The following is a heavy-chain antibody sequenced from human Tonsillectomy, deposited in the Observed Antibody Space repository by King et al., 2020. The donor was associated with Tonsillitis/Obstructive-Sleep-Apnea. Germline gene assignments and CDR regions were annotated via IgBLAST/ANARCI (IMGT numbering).Heavy chain of an antibody. CDR2: IHYSGST. Sequence: QLQESGPGLVKPSETLSLTCTVSGGSISSYYWSWIRQPPGKGLEWIAYIHYSGSTNYNPSLKSRVTISVKTSKNQFTLMLSSVTAADTAVYYCARDMVLEAGGDAFDIWGQGTMVTVSS. CDR1: GGSISSYY. D-gene: IGHD2-8*01. CDR3: ARDMVLEAGGDAFDI. J-gene: IGHJ3*02. V-gene: IGHV4-59*01.